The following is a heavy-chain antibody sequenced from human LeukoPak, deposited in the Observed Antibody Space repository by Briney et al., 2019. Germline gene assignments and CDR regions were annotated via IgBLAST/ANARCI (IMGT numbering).Heavy chain of an antibody. Sequence: GGSLRLSCEVSGFTFNSYWMDWVRQAPGKGLEWVANIKEDGSNKYYADSVKGRFAISRDNSKNTLYLQMNSLRAEDTAVYYCAKSAQWPYDYWGQGTLVTVSS. D-gene: IGHD6-19*01. V-gene: IGHV3-30*02. J-gene: IGHJ4*02. CDR3: AKSAQWPYDY. CDR1: GFTFNSYW. CDR2: IKEDGSNK.